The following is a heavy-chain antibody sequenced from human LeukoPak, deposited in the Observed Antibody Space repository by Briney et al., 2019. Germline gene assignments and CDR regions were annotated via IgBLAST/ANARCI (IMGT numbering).Heavy chain of an antibody. V-gene: IGHV4-59*01. CDR2: IYYSGST. Sequence: PSETLSLTCTVSGGSISSYYWSWIRQPPGKGLEWIGYIYYSGSTNYNPSLKSRVTISVDTSKNQFSLKLSSVTAADTAVYYCARENCSSTSCYGMDVWGKGTTVTVSS. D-gene: IGHD2-2*01. J-gene: IGHJ6*04. CDR1: GGSISSYY. CDR3: ARENCSSTSCYGMDV.